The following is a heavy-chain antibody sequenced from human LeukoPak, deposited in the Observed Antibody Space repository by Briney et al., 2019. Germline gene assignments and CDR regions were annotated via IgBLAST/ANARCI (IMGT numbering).Heavy chain of an antibody. D-gene: IGHD3-3*01. CDR3: AKDRAWLRFWEYYYYGMDV. V-gene: IGHV3-30*18. Sequence: GGSLRLSCAASGFTFSSYSMNWVRQAPGKGLEWVAVISYDGSNKYYADSVKGRFTISRDNSKNTLYLQMNSLRAEDTAVYYCAKDRAWLRFWEYYYYGMDVWGQGTTVTVSS. CDR2: ISYDGSNK. CDR1: GFTFSSYS. J-gene: IGHJ6*02.